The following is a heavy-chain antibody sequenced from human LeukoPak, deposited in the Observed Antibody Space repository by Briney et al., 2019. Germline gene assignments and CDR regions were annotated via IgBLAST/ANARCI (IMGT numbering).Heavy chain of an antibody. J-gene: IGHJ3*02. V-gene: IGHV1-2*02. Sequence: ASVKVSCKASGYTFTGYYMHWVRQAPGQGLEWMGWINPNSGGTNYAQKFQGRVTMTRDTSISTAYMELSRLRSDDTAVYYCASYYGSGGYYVEAFDIWGQGTMVTVSS. CDR3: ASYYGSGGYYVEAFDI. D-gene: IGHD3-10*01. CDR1: GYTFTGYY. CDR2: INPNSGGT.